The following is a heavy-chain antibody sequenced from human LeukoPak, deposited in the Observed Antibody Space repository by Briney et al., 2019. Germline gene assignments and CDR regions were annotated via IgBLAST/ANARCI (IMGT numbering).Heavy chain of an antibody. CDR2: IYYSGST. Sequence: SETLSLICTVSGGSISSYYWSWIRQPPGKGLERIGYIYYSGSTNYNPSLKSRVTISVDTSKNQFSLKLSSVTAADTAVYYCARVSRAVKMILRWGQGTLVTVSS. CDR1: GGSISSYY. J-gene: IGHJ4*02. D-gene: IGHD3-16*01. V-gene: IGHV4-59*12. CDR3: ARVSRAVKMILR.